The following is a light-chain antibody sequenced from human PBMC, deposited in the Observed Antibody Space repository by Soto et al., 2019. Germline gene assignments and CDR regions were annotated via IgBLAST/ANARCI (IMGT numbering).Light chain of an antibody. CDR1: SSDIGRYNL. CDR2: EDI. Sequence: QSVLTQPASVSGSHGQSITISCTGTSSDIGRYNLVSWYQQHPGKAPKLIIYEDIERPSGVSDRFSGSKSGNTASLTISGLQTEDEADYYCCSYAGGASVVFGGGTKLTVL. J-gene: IGLJ2*01. CDR3: CSYAGGASVV. V-gene: IGLV2-23*01.